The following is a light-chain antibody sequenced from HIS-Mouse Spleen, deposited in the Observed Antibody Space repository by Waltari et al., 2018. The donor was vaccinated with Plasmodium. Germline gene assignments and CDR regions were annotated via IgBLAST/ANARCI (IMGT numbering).Light chain of an antibody. CDR1: SSDVGGYTY. CDR3: CSYAGSYTLV. V-gene: IGLV2-11*01. J-gene: IGLJ3*02. Sequence: QSALTQPRSVSGSPGQSVTISCTGTSSDVGGYTYVSWYQQHPGKAPKLMIYVVSKRPSGVPDRFSGSKSGNTASLTISGLQAEDEADYYCCSYAGSYTLVFGGGTKLTVL. CDR2: VVS.